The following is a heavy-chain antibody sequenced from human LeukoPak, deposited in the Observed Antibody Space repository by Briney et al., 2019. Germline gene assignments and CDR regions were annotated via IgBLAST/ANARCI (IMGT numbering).Heavy chain of an antibody. D-gene: IGHD3-10*01. CDR2: IIPIFGTA. V-gene: IGHV1-69*06. CDR3: AREGSGMVRGVFDP. CDR1: GGTFSSYA. Sequence: GGSVKVSCKASGGTFSSYAISWVRQAPGQGLEWMGGIIPIFGTANYAQKFQGRVTITADKSTSTAYMELSSLRSEDTAVYYCAREGSGMVRGVFDPWGQGTLVTVSS. J-gene: IGHJ5*02.